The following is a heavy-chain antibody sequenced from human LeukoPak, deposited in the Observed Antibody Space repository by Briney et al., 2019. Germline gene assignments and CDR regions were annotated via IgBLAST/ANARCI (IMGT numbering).Heavy chain of an antibody. CDR3: ARYSSSWYGGNDAFDI. CDR1: GYTFTSYG. CDR2: ISAYNGNT. V-gene: IGHV1-18*01. J-gene: IGHJ3*02. Sequence: ASVKVSCKASGYTFTSYGISWVRQAPGQGLEWMGWISAYNGNTNYAQKLQGRVTMTTDTSTSTAYMELSSLRSEDTAVYYCARYSSSWYGGNDAFDIWGQGTMVTVSS. D-gene: IGHD6-13*01.